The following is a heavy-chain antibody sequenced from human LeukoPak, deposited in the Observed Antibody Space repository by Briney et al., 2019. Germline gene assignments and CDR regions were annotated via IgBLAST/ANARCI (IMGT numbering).Heavy chain of an antibody. J-gene: IGHJ3*02. V-gene: IGHV1-2*02. CDR2: INPNSGGT. D-gene: IGHD3-10*01. CDR1: GYTFTGYY. CDR3: ARALFSPTGYAFDI. Sequence: ASVKVSCKASGYTFTGYYMHWVRQAPGQGLEWMGWINPNSGGTNYAQKFQGRVTMTRDTSISTAYMELSRLRSDDTAVYYCARALFSPTGYAFDIWGQGTMVTVSS.